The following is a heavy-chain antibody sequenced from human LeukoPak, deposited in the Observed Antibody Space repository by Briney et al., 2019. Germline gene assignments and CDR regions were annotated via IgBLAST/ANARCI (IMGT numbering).Heavy chain of an antibody. D-gene: IGHD3-3*01. CDR1: GGSISSSY. CDR2: IYFSGST. J-gene: IGHJ4*02. V-gene: IGHV4-39*07. CDR3: ARDSSLADFGLDY. Sequence: PSETLSLTCTVSGGSISSSYWGWIRQPPGKGLEWIGTIYFSGSTYYNPSLKSRVTISVDTSKNQFSLILTSVTAADTAVYYCARDSSLADFGLDYWGQGTLVTVSS.